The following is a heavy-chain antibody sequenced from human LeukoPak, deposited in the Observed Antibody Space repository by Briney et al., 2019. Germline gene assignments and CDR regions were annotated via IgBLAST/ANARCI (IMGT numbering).Heavy chain of an antibody. CDR2: IYYSGST. CDR3: ARDGITMVRGVIPSYYYYGMDV. Sequence: PSETLSLTCTVSGGSISSSSYYWGWIRQPPGKGLEWIGSIYYSGSTYYNPSLKSRVTISVDTSKNQFSLKLSSVTAADTAVYYCARDGITMVRGVIPSYYYYGMDVWGQGTTVTVSS. CDR1: GGSISSSSYY. D-gene: IGHD3-10*01. J-gene: IGHJ6*02. V-gene: IGHV4-39*02.